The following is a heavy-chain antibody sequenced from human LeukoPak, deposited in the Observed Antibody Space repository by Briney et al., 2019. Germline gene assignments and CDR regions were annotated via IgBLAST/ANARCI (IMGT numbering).Heavy chain of an antibody. D-gene: IGHD5-12*01. J-gene: IGHJ5*02. V-gene: IGHV3-48*01. CDR3: ARDAGNSGYGCDL. CDR1: GFIFSQYS. CDR2: IRSTGDT. Sequence: GGSLRLSCAASGFIFSQYSINWVRKAPGKGLEWVSHIRSTGDTFYADSVKGRFTIPRDNARNSLYLQMNSLRAEDTAMYYCARDAGNSGYGCDLWGQGTLVTVSS.